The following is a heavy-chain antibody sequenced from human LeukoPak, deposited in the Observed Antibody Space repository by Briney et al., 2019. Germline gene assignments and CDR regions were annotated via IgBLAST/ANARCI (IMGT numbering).Heavy chain of an antibody. J-gene: IGHJ4*02. Sequence: ASVKVSCKASGYTFTSYAMHWVRQAPGQRLEWMGWINAGNGNTKYSQKFQGRVTITRDTSASTAYMELSSLRSEDTAVYYCAGEHTMVRGVPLGYFDYWGQGTLVTVSS. D-gene: IGHD3-10*01. CDR2: INAGNGNT. CDR3: AGEHTMVRGVPLGYFDY. CDR1: GYTFTSYA. V-gene: IGHV1-3*01.